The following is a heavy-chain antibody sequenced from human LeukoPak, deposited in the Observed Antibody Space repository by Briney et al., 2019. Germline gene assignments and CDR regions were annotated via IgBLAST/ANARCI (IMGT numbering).Heavy chain of an antibody. J-gene: IGHJ4*02. CDR2: ISSSSSYI. CDR1: GFTFSSYS. V-gene: IGHV3-21*01. CDR3: ARDIAAAGYFDY. Sequence: GGSLGLSCAASGFTFSSYSMNWVRQAPGKGLEWVSSISSSSSYIYYADSVKGRFTISRDNAKNSLYLQMNSLRAEDTAVYYCARDIAAAGYFDYWGQGTLVTVSS. D-gene: IGHD6-13*01.